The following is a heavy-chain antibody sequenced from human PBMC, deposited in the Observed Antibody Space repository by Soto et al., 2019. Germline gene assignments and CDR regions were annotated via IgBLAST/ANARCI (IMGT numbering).Heavy chain of an antibody. CDR1: RENVSSNHAT. CDR2: TYYRSKWYY. CDR3: VRVIGKNRLDF. J-gene: IGHJ5*01. D-gene: IGHD1-26*01. Sequence: PSETLSLTCASSRENVSSNHATWDSFRQSQSRGLEWLGRTYYRSKWYYDYALSVKSRITINPDTSNNQLSLQLNSVTPDDTAVYFYVRVIGKNRLDFWGQRTSVIVSS. V-gene: IGHV6-1*01.